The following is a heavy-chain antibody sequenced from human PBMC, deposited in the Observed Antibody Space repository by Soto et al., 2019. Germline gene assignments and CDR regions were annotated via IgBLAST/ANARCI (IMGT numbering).Heavy chain of an antibody. D-gene: IGHD4-4*01. CDR2: INPDGSTT. Sequence: GSLRLSCVASGLTFGTVWMSWVRQAPGKGLEWVATINPDGSTTDHVDSVKGRFTVSRDNAKNSLYLQMNSLRVEDTAVYYCARDRAYSSFDYWGQGTPVTVSS. V-gene: IGHV3-7*03. J-gene: IGHJ4*02. CDR1: GLTFGTVW. CDR3: ARDRAYSSFDY.